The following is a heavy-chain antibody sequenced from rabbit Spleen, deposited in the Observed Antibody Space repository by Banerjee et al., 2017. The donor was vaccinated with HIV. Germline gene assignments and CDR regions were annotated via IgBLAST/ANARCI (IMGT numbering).Heavy chain of an antibody. D-gene: IGHD8-1*01. CDR2: IYGGSYGTS. CDR3: ARDAGSGDYIDGYFNL. CDR1: GFSFSSSYW. V-gene: IGHV1S45*01. Sequence: QEQLEESGGDLVKPEGSLTLTCTASGFSFSSSYWICWVRQAPGKGLEWIACIYGGSYGTSYYASWAKGRFTISKTSSTTVTLQMTSLTVADTATYFCARDAGSGDYIDGYFNLWGQGTLVTVS. J-gene: IGHJ4*01.